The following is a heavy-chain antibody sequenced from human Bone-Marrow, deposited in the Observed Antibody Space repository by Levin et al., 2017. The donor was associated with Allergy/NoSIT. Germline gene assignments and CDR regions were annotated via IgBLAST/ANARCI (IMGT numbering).Heavy chain of an antibody. CDR1: GASISSSNSY. Sequence: SETLSLTCSVSGASISSSNSYWGWIRQPPGKGLEWIGTISFGGSTYYSPTVKSRLTISLDTSKNQFSLNLSSVTAADTAVYYCVRRGCSGVYCYVWGQGALVTVSS. CDR2: ISFGGST. D-gene: IGHD2-15*01. CDR3: VRRGCSGVYCYV. J-gene: IGHJ4*02. V-gene: IGHV4-39*01.